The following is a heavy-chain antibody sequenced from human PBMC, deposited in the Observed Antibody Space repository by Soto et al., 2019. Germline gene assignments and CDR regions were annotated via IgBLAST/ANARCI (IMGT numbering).Heavy chain of an antibody. CDR3: TASLEGGEYGANSAFDY. Sequence: GASVKVSCKASGYTFTSYAMHWVRQAPGQRLEWMGWINAGNGNTKYSQKFQGRVTITRDTSASTAYMELSSLRSEDTAVYYCTASLEGGEYGANSAFDYWGQGTLVTVSS. CDR2: INAGNGNT. D-gene: IGHD4-17*01. CDR1: GYTFTSYA. J-gene: IGHJ4*02. V-gene: IGHV1-3*01.